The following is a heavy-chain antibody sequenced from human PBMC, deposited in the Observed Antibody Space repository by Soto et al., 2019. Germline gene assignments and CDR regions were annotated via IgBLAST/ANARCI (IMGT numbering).Heavy chain of an antibody. CDR1: GFTFSNAW. CDR2: IKSKTDGGTT. D-gene: IGHD2-2*01. CDR3: TTDGTVVVPAAMGTFYFDY. Sequence: GGSLRLSCAASGFTFSNAWMSWVRQAPGKGLEWVGRIKSKTDGGTTDYAAPVKGRFTISRDDSKNTLYLQMNSLKTEDTAVYYCTTDGTVVVPAAMGTFYFDYWGQGTLVTVSS. J-gene: IGHJ4*02. V-gene: IGHV3-15*01.